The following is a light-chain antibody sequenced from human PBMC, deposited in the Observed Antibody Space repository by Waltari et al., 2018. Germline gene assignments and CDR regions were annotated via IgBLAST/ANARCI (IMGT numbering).Light chain of an antibody. CDR3: QQRSNWPT. Sequence: ELVLTQSPATLSLSPGERPTLSCRASQSVSSYLAWYQQKPGQAPRLLIYDASNRATGIPARFSGSGSGTDFTLTISSLEPEDFAVYYCQQRSNWPTFGPGTKVDIK. CDR1: QSVSSY. J-gene: IGKJ3*01. V-gene: IGKV3-11*01. CDR2: DAS.